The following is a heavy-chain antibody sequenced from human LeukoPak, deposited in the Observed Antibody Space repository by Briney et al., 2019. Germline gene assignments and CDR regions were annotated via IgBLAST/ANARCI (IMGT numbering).Heavy chain of an antibody. Sequence: GGSLRLSCAASGFTFSSYAMSWVRQAPGKGLEWVSAISGSGGSTYYADSVKGRFTISRDNSQNTLYLQMNRLRAEDTAVYYCAKSSYYDSSGYYREYYFDYWGPGTLVTVSS. V-gene: IGHV3-23*01. CDR2: ISGSGGST. CDR3: AKSSYYDSSGYYREYYFDY. J-gene: IGHJ4*02. CDR1: GFTFSSYA. D-gene: IGHD3-22*01.